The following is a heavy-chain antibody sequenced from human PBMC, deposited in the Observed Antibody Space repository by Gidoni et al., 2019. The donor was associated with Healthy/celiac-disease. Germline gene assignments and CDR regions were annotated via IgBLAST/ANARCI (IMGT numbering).Heavy chain of an antibody. CDR3: ARDGARYCSGGSCEEILVDYYYYMDV. D-gene: IGHD2-15*01. CDR2: IWYDGSNT. CDR1: GFTFRSYG. Sequence: QVQLVESGGGVVQPGGSLRLSCAASGFTFRSYGMHWVRQARGKGLEWVAVIWYDGSNTYYADSVKGRFTISRDNSKNTLYLQMNSLRAEDTAVYYCARDGARYCSGGSCEEILVDYYYYMDVWGKGTTVTVSS. V-gene: IGHV3-33*01. J-gene: IGHJ6*03.